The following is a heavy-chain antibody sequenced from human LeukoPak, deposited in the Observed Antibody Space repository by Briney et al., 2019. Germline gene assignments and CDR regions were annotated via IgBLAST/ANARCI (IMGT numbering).Heavy chain of an antibody. J-gene: IGHJ4*02. V-gene: IGHV3-21*01. CDR3: AREPGQQLVPPYFDY. Sequence: GGSLRLSCAASGFTFSSYSMNWVRQAPGEGLEWVSSISSSSSYIYYADSVKGRFTISRDNAKNSLYLQMNSLRAEDTAVYYCAREPGQQLVPPYFDYWGQGTLVTVSS. CDR1: GFTFSSYS. CDR2: ISSSSSYI. D-gene: IGHD6-6*01.